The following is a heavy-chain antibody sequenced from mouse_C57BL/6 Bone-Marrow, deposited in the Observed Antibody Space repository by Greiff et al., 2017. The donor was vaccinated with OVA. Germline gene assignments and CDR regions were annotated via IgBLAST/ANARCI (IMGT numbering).Heavy chain of an antibody. V-gene: IGHV1-76*01. CDR1: GYTFTDYY. CDR3: ARRYDGCYFFMDY. Sequence: VQLQQSGAELVRPGASVKLSCKASGYTFTDYYINWVKQRPGQGLEWIARIYPGSGNTYYNEKFKGKATLTAEKSSSTAYMQLSSLTSEDSAVYVCARRYDGCYFFMDYWGQGTSVTVSS. J-gene: IGHJ4*01. D-gene: IGHD2-3*01. CDR2: IYPGSGNT.